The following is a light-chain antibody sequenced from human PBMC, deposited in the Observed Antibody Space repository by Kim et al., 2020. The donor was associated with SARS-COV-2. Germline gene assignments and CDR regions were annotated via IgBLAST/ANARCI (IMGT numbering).Light chain of an antibody. CDR2: GSS. Sequence: ASVGDSVTITCRTSQSIASYLNWYQQKPGKGPKLLIYGSSSVQSGVPSRFSGSGFGTDFTLTISSLQSEDFATYFCQQSYNTPWTFGQGTKVDIK. J-gene: IGKJ1*01. V-gene: IGKV1-39*01. CDR3: QQSYNTPWT. CDR1: QSIASY.